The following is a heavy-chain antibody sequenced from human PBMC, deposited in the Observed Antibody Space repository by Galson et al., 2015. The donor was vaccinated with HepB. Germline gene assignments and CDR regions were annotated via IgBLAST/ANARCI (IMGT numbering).Heavy chain of an antibody. CDR1: GFTFSISA. V-gene: IGHV3-23*01. Sequence: SLRLSCAASGFTFSISAMSWVRHAPGKGLEWVSVLSGSGGSTYYADSVKGRFTISRDNSKNTLYLQMSSLRAEDTAVYYCAKGRASGYYIFDYWGQGTLVTVSS. J-gene: IGHJ4*02. CDR3: AKGRASGYYIFDY. CDR2: LSGSGGST. D-gene: IGHD3-22*01.